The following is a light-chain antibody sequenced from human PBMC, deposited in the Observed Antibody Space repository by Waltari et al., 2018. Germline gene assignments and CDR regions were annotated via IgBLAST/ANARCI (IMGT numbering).Light chain of an antibody. CDR3: QSYDTSLSVV. CDR1: GSNIGAGFA. J-gene: IGLJ3*02. CDR2: GST. V-gene: IGLV1-40*01. Sequence: QSVLTQAPSMSGAPGQRVTISCTVSGSNIGAGFAVHWYQQLPRAAPKLLIYGSTSRPLGVPDRFFGSTSGTSASLVIIGLQPEDEAVYYCQSYDTSLSVVFGGGTKLTVL.